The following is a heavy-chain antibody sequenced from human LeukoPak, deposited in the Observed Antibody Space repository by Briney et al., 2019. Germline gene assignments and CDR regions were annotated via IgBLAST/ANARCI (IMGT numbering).Heavy chain of an antibody. CDR3: AREYYHSSGYYGSHDY. J-gene: IGHJ4*02. V-gene: IGHV4-4*07. Sequence: SETLSLTCTVPGGSMNPYYWSWIRQPAGKGLEWIGRIFSAGSTNYNPSLKSRVTMSVDTSKNQFSLRLNSVTAADTAVYYCAREYYHSSGYYGSHDYWGQGTLVTVSS. CDR2: IFSAGST. CDR1: GGSMNPYY. D-gene: IGHD3-22*01.